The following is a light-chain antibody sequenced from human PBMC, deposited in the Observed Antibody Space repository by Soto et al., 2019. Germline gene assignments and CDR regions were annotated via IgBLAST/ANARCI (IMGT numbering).Light chain of an antibody. Sequence: QSALTQPASVSGSPGQSITISCAGTNSDIGAYNFVSWYQQHPGKAPKLIIYEVSHRPSGISNRFSGSKSGNTASLTISGLQAEDEADYYCCAYAGSGTVVFGGGTKVTVL. J-gene: IGLJ3*02. CDR3: CAYAGSGTVV. CDR1: NSDIGAYNF. CDR2: EVS. V-gene: IGLV2-14*01.